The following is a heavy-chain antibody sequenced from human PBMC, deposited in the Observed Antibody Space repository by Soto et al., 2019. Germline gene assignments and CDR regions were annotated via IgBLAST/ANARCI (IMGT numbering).Heavy chain of an antibody. J-gene: IGHJ6*02. CDR2: ISAYNGHT. Sequence: QIQLVQSEGEVKKPGASVKVSCKASGYAFSSYGYSWVRQAPGQGLEWMGWISAYNGHTNVPQQFQDRVTMTTDTSTSTAYMELRSLISDDTAVYYCARDPPITGSLRGTPLMAVWGQGTTVTVSS. V-gene: IGHV1-18*04. CDR3: ARDPPITGSLRGTPLMAV. D-gene: IGHD1-20*01. CDR1: GYAFSSYG.